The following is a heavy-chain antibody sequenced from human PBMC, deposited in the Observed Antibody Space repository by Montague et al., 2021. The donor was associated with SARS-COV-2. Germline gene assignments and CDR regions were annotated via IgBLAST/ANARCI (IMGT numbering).Heavy chain of an antibody. D-gene: IGHD3-10*01. CDR2: ITHNGAT. CDR3: ARIIPRVVRGGPPSSKFFDL. J-gene: IGHJ4*01. CDR1: GYAVTSAYY. Sequence: SETLSLTCSVSGYAVTSAYYWGWIRQPPGKGLEWIGTITHNGATYYNSSLKSRVIILVDTSKDQFSLKLTSMTAADTAMYYCARIIPRVVRGGPPSSKFFDLWGQGTLVTVSS. V-gene: IGHV4-38-2*01.